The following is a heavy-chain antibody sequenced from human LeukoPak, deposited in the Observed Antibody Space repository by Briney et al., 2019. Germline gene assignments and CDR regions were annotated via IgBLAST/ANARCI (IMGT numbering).Heavy chain of an antibody. V-gene: IGHV3-49*04. CDR3: TRDPQNYYDSSGGDWFDP. J-gene: IGHJ5*02. D-gene: IGHD3-22*01. Sequence: PGGSLRLSCTASGFTFGDYAMSWVRQAPGKGLEWVGFIRSKAYGGTTEYAASVKGRFTISRDDSKSIAYLQMNSLKTEDTAVYYCTRDPQNYYDSSGGDWFDPWGQGTLVTVSS. CDR1: GFTFGDYA. CDR2: IRSKAYGGTT.